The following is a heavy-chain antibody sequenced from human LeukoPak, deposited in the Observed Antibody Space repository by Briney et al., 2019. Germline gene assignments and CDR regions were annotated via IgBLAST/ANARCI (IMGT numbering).Heavy chain of an antibody. J-gene: IGHJ6*03. CDR3: ARGWQGRTAYYYYMDV. CDR2: INHSGST. V-gene: IGHV4-34*01. D-gene: IGHD2-21*02. Sequence: SETLSLTCAVYGGSFSGYYWSWIRQPPGKGLEWIGEINHSGSTNYNPSLKSRVTTSVDTSKNQFSLKLSPVTAADTAVYYCARGWQGRTAYYYYMDVWGKGTTVTVSS. CDR1: GGSFSGYY.